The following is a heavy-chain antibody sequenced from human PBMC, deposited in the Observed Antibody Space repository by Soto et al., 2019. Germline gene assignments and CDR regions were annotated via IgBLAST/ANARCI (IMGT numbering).Heavy chain of an antibody. CDR2: ISGSGVST. CDR1: GLKESRSR. V-gene: IGHV3-23*01. CDR3: ARVYCSGGSCYHLDY. J-gene: IGHJ4*02. D-gene: IGHD2-15*01. Sequence: PWGSVPRSCARRGLKESRSRMSSDRQTTEKGLEWVSAISGSGVSTYYADSVKGRFTISRDNSKNTLCLQMNSLRAEDTAVYYCARVYCSGGSCYHLDYWGQGTLVTVSS.